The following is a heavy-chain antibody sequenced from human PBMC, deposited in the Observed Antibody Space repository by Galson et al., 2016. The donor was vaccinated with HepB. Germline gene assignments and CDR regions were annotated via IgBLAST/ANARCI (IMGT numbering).Heavy chain of an antibody. D-gene: IGHD6-19*01. Sequence: SETLSLTCNVSGGSISSYYWSWIRQPPGKGLEWIAYIYYSGSTDYNPSLKSRVTISLDTSKTQLSLKLRSVTAADTAVYYCARDRGSGWSRVFDYWGQGTLVTVTS. CDR1: GGSISSYY. CDR3: ARDRGSGWSRVFDY. CDR2: IYYSGST. V-gene: IGHV4-59*01. J-gene: IGHJ4*02.